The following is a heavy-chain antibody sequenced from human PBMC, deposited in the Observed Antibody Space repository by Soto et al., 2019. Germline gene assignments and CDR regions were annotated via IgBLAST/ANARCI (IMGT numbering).Heavy chain of an antibody. Sequence: PVGSLRVSWGASGFTFSDYGRHWVRQAPGKGLEWVAIISYDGRSEYYGDSVKGRFTIYRDNSKNTLYLQMNSLRAEDTAVYYCAKGYYYGSGSSRNGMDVWGQGTTVTVSS. CDR3: AKGYYYGSGSSRNGMDV. CDR2: ISYDGRSE. V-gene: IGHV3-30*18. J-gene: IGHJ6*02. D-gene: IGHD3-10*01. CDR1: GFTFSDYG.